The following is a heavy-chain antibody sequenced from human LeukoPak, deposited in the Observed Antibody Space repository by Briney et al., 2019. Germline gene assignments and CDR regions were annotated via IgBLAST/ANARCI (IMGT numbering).Heavy chain of an antibody. D-gene: IGHD5-18*01. J-gene: IGHJ4*02. CDR1: GGTFSSYA. Sequence: ASVKFSCKASGGTFSSYAISWVRQAPGQGLEWMGGIIPIFGTANYAQKFQGRVTITADESTSTAYMELSSLRSEDTAVYYCAGGKSGYSYGLFDYWGQGTLVTVSS. CDR3: AGGKSGYSYGLFDY. CDR2: IIPIFGTA. V-gene: IGHV1-69*01.